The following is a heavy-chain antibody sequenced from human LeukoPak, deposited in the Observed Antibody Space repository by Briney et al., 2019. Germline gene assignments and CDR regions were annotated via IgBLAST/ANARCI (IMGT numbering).Heavy chain of an antibody. Sequence: GGSLRLSCAASGFTFSRFSLNWVRQAPGKGLEWVSYISSGSTTTHYADSVKGRFTISRDNAKNALYLQMNSLRDEGSAVYYCARDSGRAGYTYDYWGQGTLVTVSS. CDR1: GFTFSRFS. CDR3: ARDSGRAGYTYDY. CDR2: ISSGSTTT. J-gene: IGHJ4*02. D-gene: IGHD5-24*01. V-gene: IGHV3-48*02.